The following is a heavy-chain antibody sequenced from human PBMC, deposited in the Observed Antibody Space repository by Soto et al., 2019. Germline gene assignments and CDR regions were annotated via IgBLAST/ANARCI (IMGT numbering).Heavy chain of an antibody. D-gene: IGHD6-19*01. CDR3: ARRHLAVAVSPWFDP. Sequence: QVTLKESGPVLVKPTETLTLRCTVSGLSITDSEMGGSWIRQPPGQLLEWLAHIASSGEKSYRTFLKSRLAISKDTSKSQIVLTMTNMDPADTATYYCARRHLAVAVSPWFDPWGQGIPVTVSS. CDR1: GLSITDSEMG. CDR2: IASSGEK. J-gene: IGHJ5*02. V-gene: IGHV2-26*01.